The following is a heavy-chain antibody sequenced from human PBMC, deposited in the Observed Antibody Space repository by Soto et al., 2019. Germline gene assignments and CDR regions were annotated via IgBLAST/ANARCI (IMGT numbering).Heavy chain of an antibody. CDR1: GFTFSSYS. CDR3: ATAGMITIFGVVTSHWYFDL. V-gene: IGHV3-48*01. CDR2: ISSSSSTI. D-gene: IGHD3-3*01. J-gene: IGHJ2*01. Sequence: GGSLRLSCAASGFTFSSYSMNWVRQAPGKGLEWVSYISSSSSTIYYADSVKGRFTISRDNAKNSLYLQMNSLRAEDTAVYYCATAGMITIFGVVTSHWYFDLWGRGTLVTVSS.